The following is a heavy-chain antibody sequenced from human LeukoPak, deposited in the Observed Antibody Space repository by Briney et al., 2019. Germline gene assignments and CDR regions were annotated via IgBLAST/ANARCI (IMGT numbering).Heavy chain of an antibody. CDR3: ARDRSSPRLGYYMDV. CDR1: GYTFTSYG. D-gene: IGHD6-13*01. J-gene: IGHJ6*03. Sequence: ASVKVSCKASGYTFTSYGISWVRQAPGQGLEWMGWISAYNGNTNYAQKLQGRVTMTTDTSTSTAYMELRSLRSDDTAVYYRARDRSSPRLGYYMDVWGKGTTVTVSS. V-gene: IGHV1-18*01. CDR2: ISAYNGNT.